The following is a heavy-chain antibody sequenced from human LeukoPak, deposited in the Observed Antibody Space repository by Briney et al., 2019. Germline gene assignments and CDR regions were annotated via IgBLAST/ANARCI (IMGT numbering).Heavy chain of an antibody. CDR1: GGSLSGYF. J-gene: IGHJ3*02. V-gene: IGHV4-34*01. CDR2: ISHRGGT. CDR3: VRELAVARSAFDM. Sequence: PSETLSLTCAVYGGSLSGYFWSWIRQSPGKGMEWIGEISHRGGTNYNPSLKSRVTMSVETSKNQFSLKLSSVTAADTAVYYCVRELAVARSAFDMWAQGTMVTVS. D-gene: IGHD6-19*01.